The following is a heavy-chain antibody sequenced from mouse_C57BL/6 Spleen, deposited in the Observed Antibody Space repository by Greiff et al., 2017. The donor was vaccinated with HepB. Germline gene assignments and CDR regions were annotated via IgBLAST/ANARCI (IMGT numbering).Heavy chain of an antibody. D-gene: IGHD2-4*01. J-gene: IGHJ3*01. Sequence: EVKLVESGPGLVKPSQSLSLTCSVTGYSITSGYYWNWSRQFPGNKLEWMGYISYDGSNNYNPSLKNRISITRDTSKNQFFLKLNSVTTEDTATYYCASGLRSWFAYWGQGTLVTVSA. CDR2: ISYDGSN. CDR3: ASGLRSWFAY. CDR1: GYSITSGYY. V-gene: IGHV3-6*01.